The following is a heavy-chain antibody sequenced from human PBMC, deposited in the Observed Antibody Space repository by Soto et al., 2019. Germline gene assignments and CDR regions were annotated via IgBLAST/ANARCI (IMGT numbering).Heavy chain of an antibody. CDR1: GGSISSGGYY. D-gene: IGHD4-4*01. J-gene: IGHJ6*02. Sequence: SETLSLTCTVSGGSISSGGYYWSWIRQHPGKGLEWIGYIYYSGSTYYNPSLKSRVTISVDTSKNQFSLTLSSVTAADTAVYYCARGLTTVTTYYYYGMDVWGQGTTVTVS. CDR3: ARGLTTVTTYYYYGMDV. V-gene: IGHV4-31*03. CDR2: IYYSGST.